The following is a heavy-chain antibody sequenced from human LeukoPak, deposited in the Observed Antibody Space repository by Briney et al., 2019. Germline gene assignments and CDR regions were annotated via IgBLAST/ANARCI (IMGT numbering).Heavy chain of an antibody. CDR3: AKGIAAAGTGSDY. J-gene: IGHJ4*02. D-gene: IGHD6-13*01. V-gene: IGHV3-23*01. Sequence: QAGGSLRLSCAASGFTVSSNCMSWVRQAPGKGLEWVSAISGSGGSTYYADSVKGRFTISRDNSKNTLYLQMNSLRAEDTAVYYCAKGIAAAGTGSDYWGQGTLVTVSS. CDR1: GFTVSSNC. CDR2: ISGSGGST.